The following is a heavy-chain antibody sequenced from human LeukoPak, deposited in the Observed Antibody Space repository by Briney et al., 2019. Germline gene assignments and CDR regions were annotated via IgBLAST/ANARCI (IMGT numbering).Heavy chain of an antibody. CDR2: ISADGGST. J-gene: IGHJ4*02. Sequence: GGSLRLSCAASGFNFDAYAMHWVRQAPGKGLQWISLISADGGSTYYADSVKGRFTISRDNSKNSLYLQMNCLTTEDTAFYYCAKDKAGTIVWYGRWAIGLFDYWGQGTQLTVSS. D-gene: IGHD6-13*01. CDR1: GFNFDAYA. V-gene: IGHV3-43*02. CDR3: AKDKAGTIVWYGRWAIGLFDY.